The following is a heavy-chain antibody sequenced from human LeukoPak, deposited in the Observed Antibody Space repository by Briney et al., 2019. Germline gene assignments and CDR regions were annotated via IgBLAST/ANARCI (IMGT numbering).Heavy chain of an antibody. CDR2: INQDGSEK. CDR3: ARGDDSSGYDAFDI. V-gene: IGHV3-7*03. Sequence: GGSLRLSCAASGFTFSSYWMSWVRQAPGKGLEWLANINQDGSEKYYVDSVKGRFTISRDIAKNSLWPHMNSLRVEDTAVYYCARGDDSSGYDAFDIWGQGTMVTVSS. D-gene: IGHD3-22*01. J-gene: IGHJ3*02. CDR1: GFTFSSYW.